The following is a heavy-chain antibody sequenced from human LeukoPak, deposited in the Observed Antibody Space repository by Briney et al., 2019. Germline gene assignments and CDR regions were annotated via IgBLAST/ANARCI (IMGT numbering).Heavy chain of an antibody. Sequence: ASVKVSCKASGGTFSSYAISWVRQAPGQGLEWMGRIIPILGIANYAQKFQGRVTITADKSTSTAYMELSSLRSDDTAVYYCARRGLTNEDTYCNSTGCYIASGDWFDPWGQGTLVTVSS. CDR1: GGTFSSYA. V-gene: IGHV1-69*04. CDR3: ARRGLTNEDTYCNSTGCYIASGDWFDP. D-gene: IGHD2-2*02. J-gene: IGHJ5*02. CDR2: IIPILGIA.